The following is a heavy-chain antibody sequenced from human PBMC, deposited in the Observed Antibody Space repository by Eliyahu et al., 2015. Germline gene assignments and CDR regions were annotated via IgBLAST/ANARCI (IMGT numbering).Heavy chain of an antibody. CDR3: ARLAAKEAFGAGRQPL. V-gene: IGHV4-39*01. D-gene: IGHD3-3*01. J-gene: IGHJ4*02. CDR2: IFYTGTT. CDR1: SHSISSEIFY. Sequence: QLQLQESGPGLVKPSESLSLTCTVSSHSISSEIFYWGWIRQPPGKGLEWIAGIFYTGTTPYNASFKSRVTIFVDTFNNQFSLRLTSVTAADTAVYYCARLAAKEAFGAGRQPLWGQGTLVTVSS.